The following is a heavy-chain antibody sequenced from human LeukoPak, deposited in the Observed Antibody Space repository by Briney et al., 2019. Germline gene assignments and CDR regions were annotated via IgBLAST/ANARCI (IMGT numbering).Heavy chain of an antibody. J-gene: IGHJ4*02. Sequence: GGSLRLSCAASGFTFSSYGMHWVRQAPGKGLEWVAVIWYDGSNKYYADSVKGRFTISRDNSKNTLYLQMNSLRPEDTAVYYCAKDVVGARYNYFDYWGQGTLVTVSS. D-gene: IGHD1-26*01. CDR3: AKDVVGARYNYFDY. CDR1: GFTFSSYG. V-gene: IGHV3-30*02. CDR2: IWYDGSNK.